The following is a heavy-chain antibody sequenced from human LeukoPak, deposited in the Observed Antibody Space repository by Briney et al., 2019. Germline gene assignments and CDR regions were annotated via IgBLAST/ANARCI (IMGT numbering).Heavy chain of an antibody. J-gene: IGHJ4*02. CDR2: INHSGST. CDR1: GGSFSGYY. D-gene: IGHD3-22*01. CDR3: ARGRVKWLLNY. Sequence: PSETLSLTCAVYGGSFSGYYWSWIRQPPGKGLEWIGEINHSGSTNYNPSLKSRVTISVDTSKYQFSLKLSSVTAADTAVYYCARGRVKWLLNYWGQGTLVTVSS. V-gene: IGHV4-34*01.